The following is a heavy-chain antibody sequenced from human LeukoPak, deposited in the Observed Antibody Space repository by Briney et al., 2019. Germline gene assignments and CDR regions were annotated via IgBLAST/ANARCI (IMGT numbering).Heavy chain of an antibody. Sequence: ASMKVSCKASGYTFTDYYINWVRQAPGQGLEWMGWINPNSGSTNYAQRFQGRVTMTRDTSISTAYMELSRLRSDDTAIYYCVRSDYPYYYYMDVWGKGTTVTVSS. CDR3: VRSDYPYYYYMDV. CDR1: GYTFTDYY. D-gene: IGHD4-17*01. V-gene: IGHV1-2*02. CDR2: INPNSGST. J-gene: IGHJ6*03.